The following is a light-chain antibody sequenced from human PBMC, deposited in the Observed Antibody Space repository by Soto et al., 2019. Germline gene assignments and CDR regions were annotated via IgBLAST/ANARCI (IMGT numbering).Light chain of an antibody. J-gene: IGKJ1*01. CDR3: QQYRT. Sequence: EIVLTQSPGTLSLSPGERATRSCRASQSVSSSYLAWYQQKPGQAPRLLIYGASSRATGIPDRFSGSGSGTDLTLTISRLEPEDFAVYYCQQYRTFGQGTKGDIK. CDR1: QSVSSSY. V-gene: IGKV3-20*01. CDR2: GAS.